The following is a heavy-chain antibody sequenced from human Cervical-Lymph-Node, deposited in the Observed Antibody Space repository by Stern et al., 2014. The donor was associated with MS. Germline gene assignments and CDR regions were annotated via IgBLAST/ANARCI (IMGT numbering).Heavy chain of an antibody. CDR3: ASANCSSTSCPNWFDP. J-gene: IGHJ5*02. CDR2: IYYSGST. V-gene: IGHV4-30-4*01. D-gene: IGHD2-2*01. Sequence: QVKLQESGPGLVKPSQTLSLTCTVSGGSISSGDYYWSWIRQPPGKGLEWLGYIYYSGSTYYNPSLKSRVTISVDTSKNQFSLKLSSVTAADTAVYYCASANCSSTSCPNWFDPWGQGTLVTVSS. CDR1: GGSISSGDYY.